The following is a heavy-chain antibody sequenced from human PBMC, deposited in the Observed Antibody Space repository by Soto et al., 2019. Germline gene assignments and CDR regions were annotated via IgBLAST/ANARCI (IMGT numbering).Heavy chain of an antibody. D-gene: IGHD3-16*02. Sequence: GGSLRLSCAPSGFKFSNYWMSWVRQAPGKGLEWVGNIKHDTSEAHYADSVKGRFTITRDNIKNFLFLQMNGLRADDTASYYCARDGLLFSGPYRPSRFDYWGLGTLVTVSS. CDR3: ARDGLLFSGPYRPSRFDY. CDR1: GFKFSNYW. V-gene: IGHV3-7*03. CDR2: IKHDTSEA. J-gene: IGHJ4*02.